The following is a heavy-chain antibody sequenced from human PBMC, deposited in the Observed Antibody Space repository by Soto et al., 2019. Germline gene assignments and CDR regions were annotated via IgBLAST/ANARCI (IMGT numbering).Heavy chain of an antibody. V-gene: IGHV1-18*01. CDR2: ISAYNGNT. J-gene: IGHJ5*02. Sequence: ASVKVSCKAPGYTFTSYGISWVRQAPGQGLEWMGWISAYNGNTNYAQKLQGRVTMTTDTSTSTAYMELRSLRSDDTAVYYCARDLHPGIAAAGPSNWFDPWGQGTLVTVSS. CDR1: GYTFTSYG. D-gene: IGHD6-13*01. CDR3: ARDLHPGIAAAGPSNWFDP.